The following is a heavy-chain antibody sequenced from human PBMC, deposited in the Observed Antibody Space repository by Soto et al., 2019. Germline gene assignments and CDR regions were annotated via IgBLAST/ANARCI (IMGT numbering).Heavy chain of an antibody. V-gene: IGHV3-30-3*01. CDR3: ARDRWDSSALNHFDY. Sequence: QVQLVESGGGVVQPGRSLRLSCAASGFTFSSYAMHWVRQAPGKGLEWVAVISYDGSNKYYADSVKGRFTISRDNSKNTLYLQMNSLRAEDTAVYYCARDRWDSSALNHFDYWGQGTLVTVSS. J-gene: IGHJ4*02. D-gene: IGHD3-22*01. CDR1: GFTFSSYA. CDR2: ISYDGSNK.